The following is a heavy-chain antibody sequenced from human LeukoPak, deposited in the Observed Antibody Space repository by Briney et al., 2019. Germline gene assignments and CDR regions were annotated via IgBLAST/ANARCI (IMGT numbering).Heavy chain of an antibody. D-gene: IGHD6-19*01. J-gene: IGHJ6*03. CDR2: IRYDGNNK. Sequence: PGGSLRLSCAASGFTFSSYGMHWVRQAPGKGLEWVAFIRYDGNNKYYADSVKGRFTISRDNAKNSLYLQMNSLRAEDTAVYYCASRGWGSGWQNYYYYYMDVWGKGTTVTVSS. CDR3: ASRGWGSGWQNYYYYYMDV. CDR1: GFTFSSYG. V-gene: IGHV3-30*02.